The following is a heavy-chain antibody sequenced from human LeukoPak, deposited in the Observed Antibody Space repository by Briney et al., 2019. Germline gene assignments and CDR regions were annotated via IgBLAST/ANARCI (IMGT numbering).Heavy chain of an antibody. CDR3: ASRRQRLVQGYYYYYMDV. D-gene: IGHD6-13*01. V-gene: IGHV4-39*07. Sequence: PSETLSLTCTVSGGSISSSSYYWGWIRQPPGKGLEWIGSIYYSGSTYYNPSLKSRVTISVDTSKNQFSLKLSSVTAADTAVYYCASRRQRLVQGYYYYYMDVWGKGTTVTVSS. CDR2: IYYSGST. CDR1: GGSISSSSYY. J-gene: IGHJ6*03.